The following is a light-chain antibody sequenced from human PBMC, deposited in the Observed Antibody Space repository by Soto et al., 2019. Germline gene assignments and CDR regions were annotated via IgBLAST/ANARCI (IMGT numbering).Light chain of an antibody. J-gene: IGKJ2*01. V-gene: IGKV1-9*01. CDR2: AAS. Sequence: DIQLTQSPSFLSASVGDRVTITCRASQGISSYLAWYQQKPGKAPKLLIYAASTLQSGVPSRFSGSGSGTEFTLTISSLQTKDFATYYCQQLNSYPYTFGQGTKLEIK. CDR3: QQLNSYPYT. CDR1: QGISSY.